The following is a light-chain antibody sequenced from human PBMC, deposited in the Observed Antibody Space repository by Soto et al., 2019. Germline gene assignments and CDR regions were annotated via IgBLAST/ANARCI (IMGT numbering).Light chain of an antibody. CDR3: SSFTRSNSYV. V-gene: IGLV2-14*03. CDR2: DVS. CDR1: SSDVGAYNY. J-gene: IGLJ1*01. Sequence: QSALTQPASVSGSPGQSITISCTGTSSDVGAYNYVSWYQQHPGKVPKLMIYDVSDRPSGVSNRFSGSKSGNTASLTISGLLAEDEADYYCSSFTRSNSYVFGTGTMVTVL.